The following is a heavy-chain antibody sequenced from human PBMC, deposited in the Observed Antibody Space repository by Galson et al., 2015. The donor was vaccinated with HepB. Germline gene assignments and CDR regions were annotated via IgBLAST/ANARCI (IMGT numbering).Heavy chain of an antibody. Sequence: SVKVSCKASGYTFTSYGISWVRQAPGQGLEWMGWISAYNGNTNYAQKLQGRVTMTTDTSTSTAYMELRSLRSDDTAVYYCARDPYYYDSSGRYWYFDLWGRGTLVTVSS. CDR3: ARDPYYYDSSGRYWYFDL. CDR2: ISAYNGNT. V-gene: IGHV1-18*04. CDR1: GYTFTSYG. D-gene: IGHD3-22*01. J-gene: IGHJ2*01.